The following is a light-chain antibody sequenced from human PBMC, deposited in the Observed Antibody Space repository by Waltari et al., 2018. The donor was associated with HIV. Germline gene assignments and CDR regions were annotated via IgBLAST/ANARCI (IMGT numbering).Light chain of an antibody. J-gene: IGKJ4*01. V-gene: IGKV3-11*01. Sequence: EIVLTQSPATLSLSPGERATLSCRASQSVSSYLAWYQQKPGQAPRLLIYDASNSATGIPARFSGSGSGTDFTLTIISLEPEDFAVYYCQQRSNWPALTFGGGTKVEIK. CDR1: QSVSSY. CDR3: QQRSNWPALT. CDR2: DAS.